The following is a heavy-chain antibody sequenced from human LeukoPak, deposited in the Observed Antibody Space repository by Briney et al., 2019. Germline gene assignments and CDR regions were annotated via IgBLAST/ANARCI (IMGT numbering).Heavy chain of an antibody. CDR1: GFTFSSYG. CDR3: ARDLGYSSGWYGPVGY. D-gene: IGHD6-19*01. J-gene: IGHJ4*02. V-gene: IGHV3-33*01. CDR2: IWYDGSNK. Sequence: GGSLRLSCAASGFTFSSYGMHWVRQAPGKGLEWVAVIWYDGSNKYYADSVKGRFTISRDNSKNTLYLQVNSLRAEDTAVYYCARDLGYSSGWYGPVGYWGQGTLVTVSS.